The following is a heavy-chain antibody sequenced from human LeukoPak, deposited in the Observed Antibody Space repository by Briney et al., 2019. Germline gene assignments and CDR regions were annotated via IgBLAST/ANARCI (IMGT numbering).Heavy chain of an antibody. CDR2: IYSPGT. V-gene: IGHV4-61*02. Sequence: SETLSLTCTVSAGSINSGDYYWSWIRQPAGKGLEWIGRIYSPGTNYNYNPSVKRRVTISIDTSKNQFSLKLTSVTAADTAVYYCARGIGTSYDSSRDAFDIWGQGTMVTVSS. J-gene: IGHJ3*02. CDR1: AGSINSGDYY. CDR3: ARGIGTSYDSSRDAFDI. D-gene: IGHD3-22*01.